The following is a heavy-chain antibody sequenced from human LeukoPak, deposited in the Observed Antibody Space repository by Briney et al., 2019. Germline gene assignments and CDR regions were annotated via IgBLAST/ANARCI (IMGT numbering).Heavy chain of an antibody. J-gene: IGHJ3*01. Sequence: GGSLRLSCAASGFTFSSHTMNWVHQAPGKGLEWVSSISSTSTSIYHADSVKGRFTISRDNTKNSLYLQMDSLRAEDTAVYYCARGFRAFDFWAQGTMVTVSS. CDR2: ISSTSTSI. CDR1: GFTFSSHT. CDR3: ARGFRAFDF. V-gene: IGHV3-21*01.